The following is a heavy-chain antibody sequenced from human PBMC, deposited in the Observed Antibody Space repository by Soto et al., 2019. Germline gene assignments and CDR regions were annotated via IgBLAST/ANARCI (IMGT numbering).Heavy chain of an antibody. D-gene: IGHD3-22*01. Sequence: TSETLFLTFTVSGGSISSGGYYWSWIRQHPGKGLEWIGYIYYSGSTYYNPSLKSRVTISVDTSKNQFSLKLSSVTAADTAVYYCARTMIVVRAFDIWGQGTMVTVSS. CDR1: GGSISSGGYY. CDR3: ARTMIVVRAFDI. CDR2: IYYSGST. V-gene: IGHV4-31*03. J-gene: IGHJ3*02.